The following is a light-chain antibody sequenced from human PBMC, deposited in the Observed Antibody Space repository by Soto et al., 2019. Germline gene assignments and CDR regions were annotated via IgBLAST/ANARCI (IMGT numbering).Light chain of an antibody. CDR1: SGYSNYK. V-gene: IGLV9-49*01. J-gene: IGLJ2*01. CDR2: VGTGGIVG. Sequence: QLVLTQPPSASASLGASVTLTCTLSSGYSNYKVDWYQQRPGKGPRFVMRVGTGGIVGSKGDGIPDRFSVLGSGLNRYLTIKNIQEXDXXDYHCGADHGSGSNFVVVFGGGTKLTVL. CDR3: GADHGSGSNFVVV.